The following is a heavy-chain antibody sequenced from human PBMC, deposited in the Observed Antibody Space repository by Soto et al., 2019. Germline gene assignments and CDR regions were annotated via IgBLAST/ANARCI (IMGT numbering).Heavy chain of an antibody. CDR3: AGAPDSGGNPWWYFGL. V-gene: IGHV1-69*12. D-gene: IGHD4-17*01. CDR2: IIPIFGTA. Sequence: QVQLVQSGAEVKKPGSSVKVSCKASGGTFSSYAISWVRQAPGQGLEWMGGIIPIFGTANYAQKFQGRVTITADESTSTAYMELSSLRSEDPAVYSCAGAPDSGGNPWWYFGLWGRGTLVTVSS. J-gene: IGHJ2*01. CDR1: GGTFSSYA.